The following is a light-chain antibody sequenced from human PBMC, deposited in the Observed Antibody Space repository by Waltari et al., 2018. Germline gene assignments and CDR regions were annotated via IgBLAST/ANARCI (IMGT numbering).Light chain of an antibody. V-gene: IGKV3-11*01. CDR3: HQRSDWPLT. Sequence: IVLTQSPVTLSLSPGARATRSCRASQSIGSDLAWYRQKPGQPPRLLIFGASERATGIPARISGSGSGTDFTLTISSLDPEDFAVYYCHQRSDWPLTFGGGTRVEIK. J-gene: IGKJ4*01. CDR2: GAS. CDR1: QSIGSD.